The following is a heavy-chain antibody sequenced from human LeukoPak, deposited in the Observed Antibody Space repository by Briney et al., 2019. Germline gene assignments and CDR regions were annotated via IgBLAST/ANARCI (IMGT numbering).Heavy chain of an antibody. J-gene: IGHJ4*02. D-gene: IGHD4-17*01. CDR2: IHPNSGGT. CDR1: GYIFTDYY. CDR3: ARVEITVISLGFDC. Sequence: ASVKVSCKTSGYIFTDYYIHWVRQVPGQGLEWVGWIHPNSGGTKYAQSFQGRVTMTRDTSISTAYMELSSLRSDDTAVYYCARVEITVISLGFDCWGQGTLVTVSS. V-gene: IGHV1-2*02.